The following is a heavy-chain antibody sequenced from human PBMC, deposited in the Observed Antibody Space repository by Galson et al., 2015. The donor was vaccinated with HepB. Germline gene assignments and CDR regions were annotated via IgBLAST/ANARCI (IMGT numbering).Heavy chain of an antibody. CDR1: GFIFRHHA. J-gene: IGHJ5*02. CDR2: INGRGSTR. D-gene: IGHD3-16*01. CDR3: VKEGSWFGGDWFDP. Sequence: SLRLSCAGSGFIFRHHAMAWIRQAPGKGLGWVSGINGRGSTRSYSDAVKGRFSISRDNSKDTVFLQMDNLRAEDTAGYYCVKEGSWFGGDWFDPWGQGALVTVS. V-gene: IGHV3-23*01.